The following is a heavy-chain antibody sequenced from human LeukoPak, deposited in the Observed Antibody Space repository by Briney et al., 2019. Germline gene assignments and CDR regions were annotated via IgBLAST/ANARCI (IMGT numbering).Heavy chain of an antibody. CDR2: ISYDGSNK. CDR3: ARDIESGWYYYGMDV. J-gene: IGHJ6*02. D-gene: IGHD6-19*01. V-gene: IGHV3-30*04. CDR1: GFTFSSYA. Sequence: GGSLRLSCAASGFTFSSYAMSWVRQAPGKGLEWVAVISYDGSNKYYADSVKGRFTISRDNSKNTLYLQMNSLRAEDTAVYYCARDIESGWYYYGMDVWGQGTTVTVSS.